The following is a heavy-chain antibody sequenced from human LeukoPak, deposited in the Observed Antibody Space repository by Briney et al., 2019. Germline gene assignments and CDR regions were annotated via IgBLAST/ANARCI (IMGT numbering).Heavy chain of an antibody. CDR2: INHSGST. Sequence: PSETLSLTCAVYGGSFSGYYWSWIRQPPGKGLEWIGEINHSGSTNYNPSLKSRVTISVDTSKNQFSLKLSSVTAADTAVYYCARVISGYYLDYWGQGTLVTVSS. D-gene: IGHD3-22*01. CDR3: ARVISGYYLDY. V-gene: IGHV4-34*01. CDR1: GGSFSGYY. J-gene: IGHJ4*02.